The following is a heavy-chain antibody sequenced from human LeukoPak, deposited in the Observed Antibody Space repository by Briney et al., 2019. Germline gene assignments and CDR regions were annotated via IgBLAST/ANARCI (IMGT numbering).Heavy chain of an antibody. CDR1: GFTFSSYA. V-gene: IGHV3-30-3*01. CDR2: ISYDGSNK. J-gene: IGHJ4*02. CDR3: ARDDLGDY. Sequence: GGSLRLSCAASGFTFSSYAMHWVRQAPGKGLEWVAVISYDGSNKYYADSVKGRFTISRDNSKNTLYLQMNSLRAEDTAVYHCARDDLGDYWGQGTLVTVSS.